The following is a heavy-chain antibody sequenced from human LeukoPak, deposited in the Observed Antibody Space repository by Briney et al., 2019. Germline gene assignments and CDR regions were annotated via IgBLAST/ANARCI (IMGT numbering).Heavy chain of an antibody. CDR1: GGSFSGYY. CDR2: INHSGST. Sequence: SETLSLTCAVYGGSFSGYYWSWIRQPPGKGLEWIGEINHSGSTNYNPSLKSRGTISVDTSKNQFSLKLSSVTAADTAVYYCASSSSGGIDYWGQGTLVTVSS. V-gene: IGHV4-34*01. D-gene: IGHD6-13*01. CDR3: ASSSSGGIDY. J-gene: IGHJ4*02.